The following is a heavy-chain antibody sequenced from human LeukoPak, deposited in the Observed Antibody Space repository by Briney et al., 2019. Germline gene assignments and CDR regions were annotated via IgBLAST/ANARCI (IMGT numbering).Heavy chain of an antibody. CDR1: GFTFSSYA. V-gene: IGHV3-23*01. CDR2: ISGSGGST. CDR3: AKDVRYSSSWYCYMDV. D-gene: IGHD6-13*01. Sequence: GGSLRLSCAASGFTFSSYAMSWVRQAPGKGLEWVSAISGSGGSTYYADSVKGWFTISRDNSKNTLYLQMNSLRAEDTAVYYCAKDVRYSSSWYCYMDVWGKGTTVTVSS. J-gene: IGHJ6*03.